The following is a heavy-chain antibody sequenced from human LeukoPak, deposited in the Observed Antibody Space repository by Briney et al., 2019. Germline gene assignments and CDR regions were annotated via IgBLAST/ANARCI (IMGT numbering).Heavy chain of an antibody. D-gene: IGHD3-3*01. CDR2: ITWDGGNL. CDR3: AKGYTFHGVAHDSGYFDY. V-gene: IGHV3-9*03. CDR1: GFTFGDYT. J-gene: IGHJ4*02. Sequence: GGSLRLSCVTSGFTFGDYTMHWVRQVPGKGLEWLSGITWDGGNLAYADSVKGRFTLSRDNARNSLYLQMNSLRNEDMAFYFCAKGYTFHGVAHDSGYFDYWGQGTLVTVSS.